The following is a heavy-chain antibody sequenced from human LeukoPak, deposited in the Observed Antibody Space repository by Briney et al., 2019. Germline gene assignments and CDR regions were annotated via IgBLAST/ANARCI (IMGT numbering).Heavy chain of an antibody. CDR2: IYTSGST. Sequence: PSETLSLTCTVSGGSISSYYWSWIRQPAGKGLEWIGRIYTSGSTNYNPSLKSRVTMSVDTSKNQFSLKLGSVTAADTAVYYCARFTDYPFYYYYMDVWGKGPRSPSP. CDR3: ARFTDYPFYYYYMDV. CDR1: GGSISSYY. V-gene: IGHV4-4*07. J-gene: IGHJ6*03. D-gene: IGHD4-11*01.